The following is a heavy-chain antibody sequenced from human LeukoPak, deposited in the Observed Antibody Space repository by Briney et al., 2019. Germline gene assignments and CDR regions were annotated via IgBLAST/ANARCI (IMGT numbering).Heavy chain of an antibody. D-gene: IGHD6-6*01. CDR2: INHSGST. J-gene: IGHJ6*03. Sequence: SETLSLTCAVYGGSFSADYWSWIPQPPGKGLEWIGEINHSGSTNYNPSLKSRVTISVDTSKNQFSLKLSSVTAADTAVYYCARQTNYIAARRTYYYYMDVWGKGTTVTVSS. V-gene: IGHV4-34*01. CDR1: GGSFSADY. CDR3: ARQTNYIAARRTYYYYMDV.